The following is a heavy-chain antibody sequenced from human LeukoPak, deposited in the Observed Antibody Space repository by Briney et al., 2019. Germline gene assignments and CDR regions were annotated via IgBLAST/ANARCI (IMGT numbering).Heavy chain of an antibody. CDR3: AREEPAAMVIDY. Sequence: SETLSLTCTVSGGSISSYYWSWIRQPPGKGLEWIGYIYYSGGTNYNPSLKSRVTISVDTSKNQFSLKLSSVTAADTAVYYCAREEPAAMVIDYWGQGTLVTVSS. J-gene: IGHJ4*02. V-gene: IGHV4-59*01. CDR1: GGSISSYY. CDR2: IYYSGGT. D-gene: IGHD2-2*01.